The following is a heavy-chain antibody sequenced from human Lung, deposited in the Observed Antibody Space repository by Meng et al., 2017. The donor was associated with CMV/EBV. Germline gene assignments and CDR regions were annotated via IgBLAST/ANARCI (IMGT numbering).Heavy chain of an antibody. CDR3: AESIAVAGDYYFDY. D-gene: IGHD6-19*01. CDR2: IFYTGRT. V-gene: IGHV4-39*07. J-gene: IGHJ4*02. Sequence: SXTLSLXCTVSRASISTSSFYWGWIRQPPGKGLEWIGNIFYTGRTYYNPSLKSRVTISVDTSKNQFSLNLASVTAADTAFYYCAESIAVAGDYYFDYWGQGTLVTVSS. CDR1: RASISTSSFY.